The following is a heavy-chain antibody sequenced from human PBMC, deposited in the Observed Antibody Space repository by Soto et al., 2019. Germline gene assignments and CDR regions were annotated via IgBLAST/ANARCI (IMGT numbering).Heavy chain of an antibody. CDR3: ARTGGLTTMVRGSFDP. Sequence: QVQLVQSGAEVKKPGASVKVSCKASGYTFTSYGISWVRQAPGQGLEWMGWISAYNGNTNYAQKLQGRVTMTTDTSTSTAYTELRSLRSDDTAVYYCARTGGLTTMVRGSFDPWGQGTLVTVSS. V-gene: IGHV1-18*01. CDR2: ISAYNGNT. J-gene: IGHJ5*02. D-gene: IGHD3-10*01. CDR1: GYTFTSYG.